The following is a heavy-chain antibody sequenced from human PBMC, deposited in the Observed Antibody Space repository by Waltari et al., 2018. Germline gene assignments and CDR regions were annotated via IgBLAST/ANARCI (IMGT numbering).Heavy chain of an antibody. CDR3: VHRTSGSPFGV. J-gene: IGHJ3*01. CDR1: GFSLRTSGVG. D-gene: IGHD2-15*01. Sequence: QITLKESGFALVKPTQTLTLTCTFSGFSLRTSGVGVGWIRQPPGKALEWLAIIYGNDDKLYNPSLRTRLTIAKDTTRNQVVLTVITVGPLDTATYHCVHRTSGSPFGVWGPGTMVTVS. CDR2: IYGNDDK. V-gene: IGHV2-5*01.